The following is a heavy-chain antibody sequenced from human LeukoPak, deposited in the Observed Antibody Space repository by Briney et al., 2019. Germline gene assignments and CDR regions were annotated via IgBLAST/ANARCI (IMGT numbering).Heavy chain of an antibody. D-gene: IGHD2-15*01. CDR2: IKEDGSEK. J-gene: IGHJ3*02. CDR3: ARGCSGGAFDI. CDR1: GXTFSTYW. Sequence: GGSLRLSCAASGXTFSTYWVSWVPQAPGKGLEWVDNIKEDGSEKYYLDSEKGRFTISRDNAKNSLYLQMNSLRAEDTAVYYCARGCSGGAFDIWGQGTMVTVSS. V-gene: IGHV3-7*04.